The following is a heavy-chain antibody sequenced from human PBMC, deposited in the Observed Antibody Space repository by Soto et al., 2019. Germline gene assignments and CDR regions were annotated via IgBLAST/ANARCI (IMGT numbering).Heavy chain of an antibody. J-gene: IGHJ4*02. CDR1: GGTLSTFINYP. CDR3: ARRDTSGFLRYFDN. V-gene: IGHV1-69*06. Sequence: ASVKVSCKASGGTLSTFINYPINWVRQAPGQGLEWMGGIVPNIGTVNYAQKFQGRVTITADKSTGTAYMELSNLRSEDSALYFCARRDTSGFLRYFDNWGQGTLATVSS. CDR2: IVPNIGTV. D-gene: IGHD3-3*01.